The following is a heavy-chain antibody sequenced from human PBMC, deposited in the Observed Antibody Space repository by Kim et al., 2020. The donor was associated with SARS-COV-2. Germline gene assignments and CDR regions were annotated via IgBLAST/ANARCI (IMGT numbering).Heavy chain of an antibody. J-gene: IGHJ3*02. CDR1: GYTFTSYD. CDR2: MNPNSGNT. Sequence: ASVKVSCKASGYTFTSYDINWVRQATGQGLEWMGWMNPNSGNTGYAQKFQGRVTMTRNTSISTAYMELSSLRSEDTAVYYCVFRYGDYERVEDAFDIWGQGTMVTVSS. V-gene: IGHV1-8*01. CDR3: VFRYGDYERVEDAFDI. D-gene: IGHD4-17*01.